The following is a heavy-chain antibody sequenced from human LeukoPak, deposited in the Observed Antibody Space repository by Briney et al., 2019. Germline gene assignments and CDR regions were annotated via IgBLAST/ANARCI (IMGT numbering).Heavy chain of an antibody. CDR1: GGSISSGGYY. Sequence: RSSETLSLTCTVSGGSISSGGYYWSWIRQPPGKGLEWVGHIYYLGSTNYNPSLKSRVTISIDTSKNYFSLKLNSVIAADTAVYYCARDRPGSYWYFDLWGRGTLVTVSS. V-gene: IGHV4-61*03. CDR2: IYYLGST. D-gene: IGHD3-10*01. J-gene: IGHJ2*01. CDR3: ARDRPGSYWYFDL.